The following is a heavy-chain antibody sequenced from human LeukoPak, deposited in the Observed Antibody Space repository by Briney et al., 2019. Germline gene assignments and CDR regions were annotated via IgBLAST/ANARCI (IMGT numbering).Heavy chain of an antibody. V-gene: IGHV3-30*02. Sequence: PGGSLRLSCAASGFPFSSYGMHWVRQAPGKGPEWVAFMRFDGTNKFYADSVKGRFTISRDTSKSTLYLQMNSLRAEDTAVYYCARDEIYYDILTGYRHFDYWGQGTLVTVFS. CDR1: GFPFSSYG. CDR3: ARDEIYYDILTGYRHFDY. D-gene: IGHD3-9*01. CDR2: MRFDGTNK. J-gene: IGHJ4*02.